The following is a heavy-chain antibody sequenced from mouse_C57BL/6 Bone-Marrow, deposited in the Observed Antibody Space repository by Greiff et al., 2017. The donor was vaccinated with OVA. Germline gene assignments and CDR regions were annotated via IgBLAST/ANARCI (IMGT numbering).Heavy chain of an antibody. D-gene: IGHD4-1*01. CDR3: ARKGLGPLFDY. CDR1: GYTFTSYT. Sequence: VQLQQSGAELARPGASVKMSCKASGYTFTSYTMHWVKQRPGQGLEWIGYINPSSGYTKYNQKFKDKATLTADKSSSTAYMQLSSLTSEDSAVYYCARKGLGPLFDYWGQGTTLTVSS. V-gene: IGHV1-4*01. CDR2: INPSSGYT. J-gene: IGHJ2*01.